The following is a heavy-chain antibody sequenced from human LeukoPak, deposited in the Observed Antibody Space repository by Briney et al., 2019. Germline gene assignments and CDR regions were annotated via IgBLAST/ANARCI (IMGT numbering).Heavy chain of an antibody. CDR1: GGSFSGYC. Sequence: PSETLSLTCAVYGGSFSGYCWSWIRQPPGKGLEWIGEINHSGSTNYNPSLKSRVTISVDTSKNQFSLKLSSVTAADTAVYYCARVGRDYVWGSYRDNWFDPWGQGTLVTVSS. CDR3: ARVGRDYVWGSYRDNWFDP. D-gene: IGHD3-16*02. V-gene: IGHV4-34*01. CDR2: INHSGST. J-gene: IGHJ5*02.